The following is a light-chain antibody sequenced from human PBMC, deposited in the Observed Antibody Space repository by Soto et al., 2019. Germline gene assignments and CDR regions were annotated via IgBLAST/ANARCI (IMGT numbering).Light chain of an antibody. J-gene: IGLJ1*01. V-gene: IGLV2-14*01. CDR2: DVS. CDR1: SSEVGGYNY. Sequence: QSVLTQPASVSGSPGQSITISCTGTSSEVGGYNYVSWYQQHPGKAPKVMIYDVSNRPFGVSNRFSGSKSGNTASLTIFGLQAEDEADYYCSSYTSSSTYVFGTGTKLTVL. CDR3: SSYTSSSTYV.